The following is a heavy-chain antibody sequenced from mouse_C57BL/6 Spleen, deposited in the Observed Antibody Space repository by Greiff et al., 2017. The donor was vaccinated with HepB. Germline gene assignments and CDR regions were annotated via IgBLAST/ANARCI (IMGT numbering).Heavy chain of an antibody. CDR3: ASLYYDYDGNYAMDY. D-gene: IGHD2-4*01. CDR1: GYAFSSYW. J-gene: IGHJ4*01. V-gene: IGHV1-80*01. Sequence: QVQLKQSGAELVKPGASVKISCKASGYAFSSYWMNWVKQRPGKGLEWIGQIYPGDGDTNYNGKFKGKATLTADKSSSTAYMQLSSLTSEDSAVYFCASLYYDYDGNYAMDYWGQGTSVTVSS. CDR2: IYPGDGDT.